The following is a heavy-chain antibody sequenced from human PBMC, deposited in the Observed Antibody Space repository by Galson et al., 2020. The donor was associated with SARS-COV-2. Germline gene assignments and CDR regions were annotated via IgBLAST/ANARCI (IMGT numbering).Heavy chain of an antibody. D-gene: IGHD2-15*01. CDR3: ATSSVAEDHYGVDV. Sequence: ASVKVSCKVPGYTLKELPIHWVRQAPGKGLEWMGSFDPEVGETMNAQTFQGRVTMTEDTSTDTAYMALSSLRSDDTAVYYCATSSVAEDHYGVDVWGQGTTVTVSS. J-gene: IGHJ6*02. CDR1: GYTLKELP. CDR2: FDPEVGET. V-gene: IGHV1-24*01.